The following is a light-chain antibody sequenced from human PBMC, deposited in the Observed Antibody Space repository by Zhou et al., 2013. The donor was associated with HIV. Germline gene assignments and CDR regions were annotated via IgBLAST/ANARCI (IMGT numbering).Light chain of an antibody. CDR1: QSVSSSF. V-gene: IGKV3-20*01. CDR3: QQYGTSPLFT. Sequence: EIVLTQSPGTLSLSPGERATLSCRASQSVSSSFLAWYQQKPGQAHRLLIYDASTRATGIPDRFSGSGSGTDFTLSISRLEPEDFAVYYCQQYGTSPLFTFGPGTKVDIK. CDR2: DAS. J-gene: IGKJ3*01.